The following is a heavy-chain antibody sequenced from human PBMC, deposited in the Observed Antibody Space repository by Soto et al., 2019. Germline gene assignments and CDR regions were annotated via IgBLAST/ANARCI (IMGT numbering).Heavy chain of an antibody. Sequence: QVQLVQSGAEVKKPGASVKVSCKASGYTFTSYGISWVRQAPGQGLEWMGWISAYNGNTNYAQKLQGRVTMTTDTSKSTAYMELRSLRSDDTAVYYCARTGPGSGYYSQVEYFQHWGQGTLVTVSS. J-gene: IGHJ1*01. V-gene: IGHV1-18*01. CDR2: ISAYNGNT. CDR1: GYTFTSYG. CDR3: ARTGPGSGYYSQVEYFQH. D-gene: IGHD3-22*01.